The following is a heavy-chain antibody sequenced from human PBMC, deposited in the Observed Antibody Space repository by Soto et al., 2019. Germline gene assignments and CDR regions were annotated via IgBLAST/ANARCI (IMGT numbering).Heavy chain of an antibody. J-gene: IGHJ6*02. CDR2: IYHTGST. CDR1: GGSINNNNW. Sequence: QVQLQESGPGLVKPSGTLSLTCAVSGGSINNNNWWSWVRKSPGKGLEWIGEIYHTGSTNYNPSLESRVTMLVDKSKNQISLKVTSVTATDTAVYYCARGGLSRVRGVRGTNNMDVWGQGTTVTVSS. CDR3: ARGGLSRVRGVRGTNNMDV. D-gene: IGHD3-10*01. V-gene: IGHV4-4*02.